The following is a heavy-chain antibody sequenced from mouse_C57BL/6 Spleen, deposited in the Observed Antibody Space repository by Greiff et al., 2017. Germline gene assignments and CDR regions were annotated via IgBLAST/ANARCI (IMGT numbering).Heavy chain of an antibody. CDR3: ARNSDAMDY. J-gene: IGHJ4*01. Sequence: QVQLQQPGAELVKPGASVKLSCTASGYTFTSYWMQWVKQRPGQGLEWIGESDPSDSYTNYNQKFKGKATLTVDTSSSTAYMQLSSLTSEDSAVYYCARNSDAMDYWGQGTSVTVSS. V-gene: IGHV1-50*01. CDR1: GYTFTSYW. CDR2: SDPSDSYT. D-gene: IGHD3-1*01.